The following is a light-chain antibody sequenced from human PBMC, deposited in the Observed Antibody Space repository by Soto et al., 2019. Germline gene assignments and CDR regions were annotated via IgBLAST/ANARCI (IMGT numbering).Light chain of an antibody. Sequence: VLTQSPASISVSPGQTATLSCRASQSVGSAFGWYQQKPGQAPRLLIYGASTRAAGIPARFRGGGSGADFTLTITSLQSEDFAIYYCQQYNAWPITFGQGTRLEI. J-gene: IGKJ5*01. V-gene: IGKV3-15*01. CDR2: GAS. CDR3: QQYNAWPIT. CDR1: QSVGSA.